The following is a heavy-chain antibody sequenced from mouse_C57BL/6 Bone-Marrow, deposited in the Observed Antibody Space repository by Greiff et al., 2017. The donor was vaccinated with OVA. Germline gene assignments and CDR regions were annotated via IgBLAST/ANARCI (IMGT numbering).Heavy chain of an antibody. V-gene: IGHV1-52*01. CDR1: GYTFTSYW. D-gene: IGHD2-14*01. J-gene: IGHJ2*01. Sequence: QVQLQQPGAELVRPGSSVKLSCKASGYTFTSYWMHWVKQRPIQGLEWIGNIDPSDSDTHYNQKFKDKATLTVDKSSSTAYMQLSSLTSEDSAVYYCARRYFVGYFDYWGQGTTLTVSA. CDR3: ARRYFVGYFDY. CDR2: IDPSDSDT.